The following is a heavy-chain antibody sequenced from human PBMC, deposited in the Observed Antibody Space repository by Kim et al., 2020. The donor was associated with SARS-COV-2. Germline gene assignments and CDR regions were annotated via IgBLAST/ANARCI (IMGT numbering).Heavy chain of an antibody. CDR1: GASIKEYY. V-gene: IGHV4-59*08. D-gene: IGHD3-10*01. Sequence: SETLSLTCTASGASIKEYYWSWIRQAPGKGLEWISYMYYLGSTNYNPSLKSRVTVSLDTSKNQFNLKLSSVTVADTAVYYCARQAGRKFDPWGQGTLVTV. J-gene: IGHJ5*02. CDR2: MYYLGST. CDR3: ARQAGRKFDP.